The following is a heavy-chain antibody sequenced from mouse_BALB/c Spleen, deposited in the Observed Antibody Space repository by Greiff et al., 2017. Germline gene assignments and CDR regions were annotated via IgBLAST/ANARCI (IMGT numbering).Heavy chain of an antibody. V-gene: IGHV2-6-5*01. D-gene: IGHD2-1*01. CDR2: IWGGGST. Sequence: VKLQESGPGLVAPSQSLSITCTVSGFSLTDYGVSWIRQPPGKGLEWLGVIWGGGSTYYNSALKSRLSISKDNSKSQVFLKMNSLQTDDTAMYYCAKHENGNYHYFDYWGQGTTLTVSS. CDR1: GFSLTDYG. J-gene: IGHJ2*01. CDR3: AKHENGNYHYFDY.